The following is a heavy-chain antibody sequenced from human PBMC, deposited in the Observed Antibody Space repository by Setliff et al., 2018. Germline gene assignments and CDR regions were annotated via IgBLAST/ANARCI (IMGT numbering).Heavy chain of an antibody. V-gene: IGHV4-34*01. Sequence: SETLSLTCAVYGGSFSGYYWGWIRQPPGKGLEWIGEINHSGSTNYNPSLKSRVTISVDTSKNQFSLKLSSVTAADTAVYYCARGRIQLWKYYFDYWGQGTLVTVSS. CDR1: GGSFSGYY. CDR2: INHSGST. CDR3: ARGRIQLWKYYFDY. J-gene: IGHJ4*02. D-gene: IGHD5-18*01.